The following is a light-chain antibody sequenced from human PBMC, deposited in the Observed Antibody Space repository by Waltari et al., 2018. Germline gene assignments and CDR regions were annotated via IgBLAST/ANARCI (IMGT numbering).Light chain of an antibody. CDR1: SSDVGSYNL. CDR3: CSLTV. J-gene: IGLJ3*02. Sequence: QSALTQPASVSGSPGQSITIPCTGTSSDVGSYNLVSWYQQHPGKAPKLIIYEGSKRPSGVSNRFSGSKSGNTASLTISGLQAEDEADYYCCSLTVFGGGTKLTVL. V-gene: IGLV2-23*01. CDR2: EGS.